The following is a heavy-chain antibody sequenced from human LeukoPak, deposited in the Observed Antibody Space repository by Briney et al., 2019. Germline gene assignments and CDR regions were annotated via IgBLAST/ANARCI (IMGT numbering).Heavy chain of an antibody. V-gene: IGHV3-9*01. J-gene: IGHJ4*02. CDR1: GFTFDDYA. D-gene: IGHD5-12*01. Sequence: HPGGSLRLSCAASGFTFDDYAMHWVRQAPGKGLEWVSGISWNSGSIGYADSVKGRFTISRDNSKNTLYLQMNSLRAEDTAVYYCARDRRVASLDYWGQGTLVTVSS. CDR2: ISWNSGSI. CDR3: ARDRRVASLDY.